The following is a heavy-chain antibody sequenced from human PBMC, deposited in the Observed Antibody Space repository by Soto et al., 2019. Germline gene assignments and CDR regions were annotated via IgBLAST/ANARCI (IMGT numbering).Heavy chain of an antibody. Sequence: VASVKVSCKASGYTFTSYGISWVRQAPGQGLEWMGWISAYNGNTNYAQKLQGRVTMTTDTSTSTAYKEQRSLRSEVTAVYYCAGDVILLLLQWFGELLNYHYYGMDVWGQGTTVTVSS. CDR2: ISAYNGNT. J-gene: IGHJ6*02. V-gene: IGHV1-18*01. D-gene: IGHD3-10*01. CDR3: AGDVILLLLQWFGELLNYHYYGMDV. CDR1: GYTFTSYG.